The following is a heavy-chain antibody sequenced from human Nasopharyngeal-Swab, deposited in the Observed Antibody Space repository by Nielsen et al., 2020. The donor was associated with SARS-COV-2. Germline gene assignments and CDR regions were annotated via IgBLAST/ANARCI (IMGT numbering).Heavy chain of an antibody. CDR2: MNPNSGNT. Sequence: ASVKVSCKDSGYTFSSSYDINWVRQATGQGLEWMGWMNPNSGNTGYAQKFQGRVTMTRNTSISTAYMELSSLRSEDTAVYYCARGLIVATIFHYYYYMAVWGKGTTVTAP. CDR1: GYTFSSSYD. CDR3: ARGLIVATIFHYYYYMAV. J-gene: IGHJ6*03. V-gene: IGHV1-8*01. D-gene: IGHD5-12*01.